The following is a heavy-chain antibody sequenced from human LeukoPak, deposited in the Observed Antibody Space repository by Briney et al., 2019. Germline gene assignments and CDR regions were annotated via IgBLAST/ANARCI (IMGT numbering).Heavy chain of an antibody. J-gene: IGHJ4*02. CDR2: IRYDGSNK. CDR1: GFTFSSYG. CDR3: ARSPLYYDYVWGSYRYPDY. D-gene: IGHD3-16*02. V-gene: IGHV3-30*02. Sequence: GGSLRLSCAASGFTFSSYGMHWVRQAPGKGLEWVAFIRYDGSNKYYADSVKGRFTISRDNSKNTLYLQMNSLRAEDTAVYYCARSPLYYDYVWGSYRYPDYWGQGTLVTVSS.